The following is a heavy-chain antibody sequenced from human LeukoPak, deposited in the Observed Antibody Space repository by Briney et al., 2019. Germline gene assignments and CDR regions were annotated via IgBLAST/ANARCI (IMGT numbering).Heavy chain of an antibody. CDR1: GFTFSSYA. J-gene: IGHJ6*02. CDR2: ISYDGSNK. CDR3: AGEVGYYGMDV. V-gene: IGHV3-30-3*01. D-gene: IGHD3-10*01. Sequence: GGSLRLSCAASGFTFSSYAMHWVRQAPGKGLEWVAVISYDGSNKYYADSVKGRFTISRDNSKNTLYLQMNSLRAEDTAVYYCAGEVGYYGMDVWGQGTTVTVSS.